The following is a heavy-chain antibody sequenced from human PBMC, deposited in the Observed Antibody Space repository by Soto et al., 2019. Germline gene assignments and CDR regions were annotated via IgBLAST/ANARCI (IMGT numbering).Heavy chain of an antibody. V-gene: IGHV4-30-4*01. Sequence: SETLSLTCTVSGGSISSGDYYWSWIRQPPGKGLEWIGYIYYSGSTYYNPSLKSRVTISVDTSKNQFSLKLSSVTAADTAVYYCVSRGDTAYAFDIWGQGTMVTVSS. D-gene: IGHD5-18*01. CDR2: IYYSGST. J-gene: IGHJ3*02. CDR3: VSRGDTAYAFDI. CDR1: GGSISSGDYY.